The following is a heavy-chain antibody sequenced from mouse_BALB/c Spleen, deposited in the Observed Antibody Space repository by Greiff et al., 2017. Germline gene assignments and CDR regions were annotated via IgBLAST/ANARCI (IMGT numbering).Heavy chain of an antibody. D-gene: IGHD4-1*01. Sequence: EVKLVESGGGLVKPGGSLKLSCAASGFTFSSYTMSWVRQTPEKRLEWVATISSGGSYTYYPDSVKGRFTISRDNAKNTLYLQMSSLKSEDTAMYYCTREVTGTWDYWGKGTTRTVAS. CDR2: ISSGGSYT. CDR1: GFTFSSYT. V-gene: IGHV5-6-4*01. CDR3: TREVTGTWDY. J-gene: IGHJ2*01.